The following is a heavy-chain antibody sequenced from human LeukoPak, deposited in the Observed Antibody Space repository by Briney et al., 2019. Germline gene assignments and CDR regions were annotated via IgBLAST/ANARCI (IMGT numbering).Heavy chain of an antibody. CDR2: IYPGDSDT. D-gene: IGHD5-12*01. Sequence: GESLKISCKGSGHRFANSWIAWVRQMPGKGLEWMGIIYPGDSDTRYSPSFQGQVTISADKSINTAYLQWSSLKASDTAMYYCARLRGRQYSGSAFDPWGQGTLVTVSS. V-gene: IGHV5-51*01. CDR3: ARLRGRQYSGSAFDP. J-gene: IGHJ5*02. CDR1: GHRFANSW.